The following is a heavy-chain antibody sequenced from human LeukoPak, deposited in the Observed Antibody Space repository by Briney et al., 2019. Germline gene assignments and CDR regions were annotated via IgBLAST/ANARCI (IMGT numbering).Heavy chain of an antibody. CDR2: ISAYNGNT. J-gene: IGHJ6*03. Sequence: AASVKVSCKASGYTFTSYGISWVRQAPGQGLEWMGWISAYNGNTNYAQKLQGRVTMTTDISTSTAYMELRSLRSDDTAVYYCATNRYDSSGYAGNYYYYYMDVWGKGTTVTVSS. CDR3: ATNRYDSSGYAGNYYYYYMDV. CDR1: GYTFTSYG. D-gene: IGHD3-22*01. V-gene: IGHV1-18*01.